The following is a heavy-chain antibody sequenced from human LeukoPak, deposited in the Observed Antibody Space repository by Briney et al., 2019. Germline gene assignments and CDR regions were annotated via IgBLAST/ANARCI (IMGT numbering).Heavy chain of an antibody. CDR3: AKGLLTAGSHNCMDV. J-gene: IGHJ6*03. V-gene: IGHV3-23*05. CDR1: GFTLSSYA. CDR2: IDTRGTGT. D-gene: IGHD2-21*02. Sequence: GGSLRLSCAASGFTLSSYAMSWVRQAPGRGLEWVSTIDTRGTGTFYADSVRGRFTISRDNSKNTLFVQMSGLRAEDTAVYYCAKGLLTAGSHNCMDVRGKGTTVTVSS.